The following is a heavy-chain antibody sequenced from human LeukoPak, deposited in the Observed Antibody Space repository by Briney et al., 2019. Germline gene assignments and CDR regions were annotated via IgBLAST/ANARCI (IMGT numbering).Heavy chain of an antibody. Sequence: GRSLRLSCAASRFTFSSYGMHWVRQAPGKGLEWVAVISYDGKNRYYADSVKGRFTISRYNSKNTLYLQMNSLRAEDTAVYYCAKVKGEVIGAFDIWGQGTMVTVSS. CDR1: RFTFSSYG. D-gene: IGHD3-16*01. CDR3: AKVKGEVIGAFDI. V-gene: IGHV3-30*18. CDR2: ISYDGKNR. J-gene: IGHJ3*02.